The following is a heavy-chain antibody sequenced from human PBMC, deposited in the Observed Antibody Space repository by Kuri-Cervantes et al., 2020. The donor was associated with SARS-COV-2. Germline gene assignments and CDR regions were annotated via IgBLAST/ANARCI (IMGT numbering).Heavy chain of an antibody. CDR3: ARGTGTKPGLGYFDS. D-gene: IGHD1-7*01. CDR1: GGSFNNYC. Sequence: SVKVSCKGSGGSFNNYCINFVRQVPGQGLEWVGGITPLFGATDNAQKFKGRVTFTADKSTNTAYMELGSLKSDDTAVYYCARGTGTKPGLGYFDSWGQGTLVTVSS. CDR2: ITPLFGAT. V-gene: IGHV1-69*06. J-gene: IGHJ4*02.